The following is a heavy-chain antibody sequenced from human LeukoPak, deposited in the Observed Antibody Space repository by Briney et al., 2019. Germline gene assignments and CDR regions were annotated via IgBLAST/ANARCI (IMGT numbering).Heavy chain of an antibody. V-gene: IGHV3-7*02. CDR2: IKQDGSEK. CDR3: ARSPNYYGSGSSTDY. CDR1: GFTYSSYW. D-gene: IGHD3-10*01. Sequence: GGSLRLSCAASGFTYSSYWMSWVRQAPGKGLEWVANIKQDGSEKNYLDSVKGRFTISRDNSKNTLYLQMNSLRAEDTAVYYCARSPNYYGSGSSTDYWGQGTVVTVSS. J-gene: IGHJ4*02.